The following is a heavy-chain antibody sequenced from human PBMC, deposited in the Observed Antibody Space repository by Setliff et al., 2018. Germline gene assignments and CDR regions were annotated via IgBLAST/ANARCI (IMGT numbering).Heavy chain of an antibody. CDR1: GGSISRYH. CDR2: IDHGGGS. V-gene: IGHV4-34*01. CDR3: ARTINFLGSGTWGYMDV. J-gene: IGHJ6*03. D-gene: IGHD3-10*01. Sequence: KPSETLSLTCTVSGGSISRYHWSWIRQPPGKRLEWIGDIDHGGGSSYNPSLQSRVTLSLDTSENEFSLRLTSVTAADTAVYFCARTINFLGSGTWGYMDVWGKGTTVTVSS.